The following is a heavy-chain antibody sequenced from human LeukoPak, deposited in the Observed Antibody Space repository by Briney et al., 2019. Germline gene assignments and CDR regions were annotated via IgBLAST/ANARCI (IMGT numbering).Heavy chain of an antibody. CDR3: ARAGSYYLDY. D-gene: IGHD3-10*01. Sequence: SETLSLTCTVSGGSISSYYWSWIRQPPGKGLEWIGEMFHRGTTYYNPSLRSRVTISVDKSKNQFSLNLNSVTAADTAVYFCARAGSYYLDYWGQGTLVTVSS. CDR1: GGSISSYY. CDR2: MFHRGTT. V-gene: IGHV4-34*12. J-gene: IGHJ4*02.